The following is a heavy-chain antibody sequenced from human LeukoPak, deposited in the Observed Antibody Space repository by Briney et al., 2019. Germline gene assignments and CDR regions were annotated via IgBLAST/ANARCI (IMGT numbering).Heavy chain of an antibody. D-gene: IGHD2-15*01. CDR3: ARAEVAATPDY. V-gene: IGHV3-53*01. Sequence: GGSLRLSCAASGFTVSSNYMSWVRQAPGKGLEWVSVIYSGGSTYYADSVKGRFTISRDNSKNTLYLQMNSLRAEDTAVYYCARAEVAATPDYWGQGTLVTVSS. J-gene: IGHJ4*02. CDR1: GFTVSSNY. CDR2: IYSGGST.